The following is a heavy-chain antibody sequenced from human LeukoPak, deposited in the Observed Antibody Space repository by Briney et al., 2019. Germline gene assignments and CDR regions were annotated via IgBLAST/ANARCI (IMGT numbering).Heavy chain of an antibody. V-gene: IGHV3-43*02. CDR2: ISGDGSST. CDR3: AKDVNWRGDNWFAP. CDR1: GFTFDDYA. D-gene: IGHD1-1*01. J-gene: IGHJ5*02. Sequence: GGSLRLSCAASGFTFDDYAMHWVRQAPGKGLEWVSVISGDGSSTYYADSVKGRFTISRDNSKNSLYLQMNSLRTEDTALYYCAKDVNWRGDNWFAPWGQGTLVTVSS.